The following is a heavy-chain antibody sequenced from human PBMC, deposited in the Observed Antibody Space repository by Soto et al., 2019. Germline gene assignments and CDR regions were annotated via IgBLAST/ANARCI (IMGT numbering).Heavy chain of an antibody. D-gene: IGHD3-22*01. CDR1: GFTFSNAW. V-gene: IGHV3-15*07. CDR2: VKSKNDGGTT. Sequence: GGSLRLSCAASGFTFSNAWINWVRQAPGKGLEWVGRVKSKNDGGTTDFAAPVKGRFAISRDDSKNMVYLEMNSLQTEGTAIYYCTTDSYITSIIVRFDYWGHGTLVTVSS. CDR3: TTDSYITSIIVRFDY. J-gene: IGHJ4*01.